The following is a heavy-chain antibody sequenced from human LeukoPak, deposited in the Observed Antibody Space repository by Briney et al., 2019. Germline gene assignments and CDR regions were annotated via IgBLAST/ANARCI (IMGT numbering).Heavy chain of an antibody. CDR3: AKSGGYDSSGYYYGPFDY. D-gene: IGHD3-22*01. CDR2: ISYDGSNK. J-gene: IGHJ4*02. V-gene: IGHV3-30*18. Sequence: PGGSLRLSCAASGFTFSSYGMHWVRQAPGKGLEWVAVISYDGSNKHYADSVKGRFTISRDNSKNTLYLQMNSLRAEDTAVYYCAKSGGYDSSGYYYGPFDYWGQGTLVTVSS. CDR1: GFTFSSYG.